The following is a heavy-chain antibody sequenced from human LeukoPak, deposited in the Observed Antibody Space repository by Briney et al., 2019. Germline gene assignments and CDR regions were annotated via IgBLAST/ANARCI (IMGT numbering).Heavy chain of an antibody. J-gene: IGHJ3*02. Sequence: HSGGSLRLSCAASGFTFDDYAMHWVRQAPGKGLEWVSGISWNSGSIGYADSVKGRFTISRDNAKNSLYLQMNSLRAEDTALYYCAKDISGWFPKPREFDAFDIWGQGTMVTVSS. V-gene: IGHV3-9*01. CDR3: AKDISGWFPKPREFDAFDI. D-gene: IGHD6-19*01. CDR1: GFTFDDYA. CDR2: ISWNSGSI.